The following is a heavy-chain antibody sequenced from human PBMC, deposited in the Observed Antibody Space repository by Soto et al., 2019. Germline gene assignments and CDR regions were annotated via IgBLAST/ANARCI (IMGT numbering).Heavy chain of an antibody. J-gene: IGHJ6*03. D-gene: IGHD2-15*01. V-gene: IGHV1-2*04. CDR1: GYTFTDYY. CDR3: ARGAPTLLASNPPYYMDV. Sequence: ASVKVSCKASGYTFTDYYIHWVRQAPGQGLEWMGWINPNSGGTNYAQKFQGWVTMTRDTSISTAYMELSRLRSDDTAVYYCARGAPTLLASNPPYYMDVWGKGTTVTVSS. CDR2: INPNSGGT.